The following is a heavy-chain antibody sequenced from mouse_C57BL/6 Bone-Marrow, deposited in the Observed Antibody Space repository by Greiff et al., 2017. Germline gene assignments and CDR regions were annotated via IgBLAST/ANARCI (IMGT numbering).Heavy chain of an antibody. Sequence: QVQLQQSGPELVKPGASVKISCKASGYAFSSSWMNWVKQRPGKGLEWIGRIHPGGGDTNYNGKFKGKATLTADKSSSTAYMQLSSLTSEDSAVYFCARGGRGFAYWGQGTLVTVSA. J-gene: IGHJ3*01. V-gene: IGHV1-82*01. CDR3: ARGGRGFAY. CDR1: GYAFSSSW. D-gene: IGHD3-3*01. CDR2: IHPGGGDT.